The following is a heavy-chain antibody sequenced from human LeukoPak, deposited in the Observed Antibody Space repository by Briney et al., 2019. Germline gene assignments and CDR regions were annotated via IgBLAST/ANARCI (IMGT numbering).Heavy chain of an antibody. D-gene: IGHD3-10*01. CDR1: GFTFRNYG. V-gene: IGHV3-30*03. Sequence: GGSLRLSCAASGFTFRNYGMQWVRQAPGKGLEWVALVSYDGGNQYYADSVKGRFTISRDNSKNTLYLQLNSLGAEDTAIYYCARDGDRGWFGESIWGQGTLVTVSS. J-gene: IGHJ4*02. CDR2: VSYDGGNQ. CDR3: ARDGDRGWFGESI.